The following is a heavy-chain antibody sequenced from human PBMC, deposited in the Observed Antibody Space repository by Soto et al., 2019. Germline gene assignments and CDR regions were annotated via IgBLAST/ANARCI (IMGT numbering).Heavy chain of an antibody. CDR2: IIGSGGST. CDR3: AKEWFDSGY. CDR1: GFTFSSYA. V-gene: IGHV3-23*01. Sequence: XGSLRLSCAAAGFTFSSYAMSWVRQAPGKGLDWVSAIIGSGGSTYYADSVKGRFTISRDNSKNTLYLQMNSLRAEDTAVYYCAKEWFDSGYWGQGTLVTVSS. D-gene: IGHD3-10*01. J-gene: IGHJ4*02.